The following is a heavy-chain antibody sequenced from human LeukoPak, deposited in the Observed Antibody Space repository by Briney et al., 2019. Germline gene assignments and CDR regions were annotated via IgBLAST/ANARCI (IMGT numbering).Heavy chain of an antibody. V-gene: IGHV4-34*01. CDR3: ASLSIFGSGSYP. CDR2: IYHSGST. CDR1: GGSFSGYY. Sequence: ASETLSLTCAVYGGSFSGYYWSWIRQPPGKGLEWIGSIYHSGSTYYNPSLKSRVTISVDTSKNQFSLKLSSVTAADTAVYYCASLSIFGSGSYPWGQGTLVTVSS. D-gene: IGHD3-10*01. J-gene: IGHJ5*02.